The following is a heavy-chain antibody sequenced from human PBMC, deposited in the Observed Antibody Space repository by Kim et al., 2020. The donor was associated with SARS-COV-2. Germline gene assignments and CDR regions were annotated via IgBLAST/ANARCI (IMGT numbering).Heavy chain of an antibody. Sequence: GRNTNYADSVKGRFTVSRDNAKNTLYLQMNSLRAEDTAVYYCARSRELDVWGQGTTVTVSS. J-gene: IGHJ6*02. V-gene: IGHV3-74*01. CDR2: GRNT. CDR3: ARSRELDV. D-gene: IGHD2-2*01.